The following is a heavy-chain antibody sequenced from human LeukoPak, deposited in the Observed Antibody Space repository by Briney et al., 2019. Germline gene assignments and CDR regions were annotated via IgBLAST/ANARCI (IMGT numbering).Heavy chain of an antibody. CDR1: GFTFSSYS. J-gene: IGHJ3*02. Sequence: PGGSLRLSCAASGFTFSSYSMNWVRQAPGKGLEWVSSISSSSSYIYYADSVKGRFTISRDNAKNSLYLQMNSLRAEDTAVYYCARGRDSSALDAFDIWGQGTMVTVSS. D-gene: IGHD3-22*01. CDR2: ISSSSSYI. V-gene: IGHV3-21*01. CDR3: ARGRDSSALDAFDI.